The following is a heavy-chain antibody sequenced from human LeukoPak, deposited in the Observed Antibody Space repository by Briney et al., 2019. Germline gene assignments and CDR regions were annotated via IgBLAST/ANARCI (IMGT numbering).Heavy chain of an antibody. CDR1: GFTFSDYY. CDR3: ARGLSYDFWSGSTFDY. Sequence: GGSLRLSCAASGFTFSDYYMNWIRQAPGKGLEWVSVIYSGGSTYYADSVKGRFTISRDNSKNTLYLQMNSLRAEDTAVYYCARGLSYDFWSGSTFDYWGQGTLVTVSS. D-gene: IGHD3-3*01. CDR2: IYSGGST. V-gene: IGHV3-53*01. J-gene: IGHJ4*02.